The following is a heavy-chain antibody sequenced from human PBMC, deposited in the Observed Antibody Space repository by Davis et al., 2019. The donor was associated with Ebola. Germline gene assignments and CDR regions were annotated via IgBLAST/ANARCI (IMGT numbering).Heavy chain of an antibody. CDR2: IYYRGST. CDR1: GGSISSSNYY. CDR3: ARHLAHEISFDP. V-gene: IGHV4-39*01. J-gene: IGHJ5*02. Sequence: MPSETLSLTCTVSGGSISSSNYYWGWIRQPPGKGLEWIGNIYYRGSTCYNPSLKSRVTISIDTSKKQFSLKLSSLTAADTAVYYCARHLAHEISFDPWGQGTLVTVSS.